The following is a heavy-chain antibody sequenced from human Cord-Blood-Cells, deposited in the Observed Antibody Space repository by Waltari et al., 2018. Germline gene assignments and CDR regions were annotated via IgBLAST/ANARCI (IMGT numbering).Heavy chain of an antibody. Sequence: QVQLQQWGAGLLKPSETLSLTCAVYGGSFSGYYWSWIRQPPGKGLEWIGEINHSGSTNYNPSLKSRVNIAVDTSKNQFSLKLSSVTAADTAVYYCARQEGSSWYNWFDPWGQGTLVTVSS. CDR1: GGSFSGYY. CDR2: INHSGST. D-gene: IGHD6-13*01. J-gene: IGHJ5*02. CDR3: ARQEGSSWYNWFDP. V-gene: IGHV4-34*01.